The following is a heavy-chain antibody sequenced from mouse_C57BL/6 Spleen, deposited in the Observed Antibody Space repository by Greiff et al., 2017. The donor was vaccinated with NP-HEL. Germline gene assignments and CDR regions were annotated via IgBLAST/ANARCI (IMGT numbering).Heavy chain of an antibody. CDR1: GYSITSGYD. CDR2: ISYSGST. D-gene: IGHD1-1*01. V-gene: IGHV3-1*01. J-gene: IGHJ1*03. CDR3: ARDGRSYYYGSSPHWYFDV. Sequence: EVKLMESGPGMVKPSQSLSLTCTVTGYSITSGYDWHWIRHFPGNKLEWMGYISYSGSTNYNPSLKSRISITHDTSKNHFFLKLNSVTTEDTATYYCARDGRSYYYGSSPHWYFDVWGTGTTVTVSS.